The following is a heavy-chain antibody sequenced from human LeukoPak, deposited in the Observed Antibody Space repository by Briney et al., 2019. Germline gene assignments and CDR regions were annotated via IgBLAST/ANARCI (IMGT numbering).Heavy chain of an antibody. V-gene: IGHV1-69*01. J-gene: IGHJ4*02. CDR3: ARAEWGGGSGRSDY. D-gene: IGHD2-15*01. CDR1: GGTFSSYA. Sequence: SVKVSCKASGGTFSSYAISWVRQAPGQGLEWMVGIIPIFGTANYAQKFQGRVTITADESTSTAYMELSSRRSEDTAVYYCARAEWGGGSGRSDYWGQGTLVTVSS. CDR2: IIPIFGTA.